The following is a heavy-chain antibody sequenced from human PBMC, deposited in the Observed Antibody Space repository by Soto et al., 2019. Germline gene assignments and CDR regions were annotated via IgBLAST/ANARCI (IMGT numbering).Heavy chain of an antibody. Sequence: GESLKISCKGSGYSFTSYWIVWVRQMPGEGLEGMGIIYPGDSDTRYSQSFQGQVTISADKSISTAYLQWSSLKASDTAMYYCAILRSSGNYLHGMDVWGQGTTVTV. CDR3: AILRSSGNYLHGMDV. V-gene: IGHV5-51*01. D-gene: IGHD1-26*01. CDR2: IYPGDSDT. CDR1: GYSFTSYW. J-gene: IGHJ6*02.